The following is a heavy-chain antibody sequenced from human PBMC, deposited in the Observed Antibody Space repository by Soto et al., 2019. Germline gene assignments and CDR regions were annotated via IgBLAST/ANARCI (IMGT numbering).Heavy chain of an antibody. CDR2: IYHRGST. CDR3: ASYLYYCGPTYGCCLDY. D-gene: IGHD3-10*01. CDR1: GGSISSSNW. V-gene: IGHV4-4*01. Sequence: PSETLSLTCAVSGGSISSSNWWSWVRQPPGKGLEWMGEIYHRGSTNYNTSLKSRVTISVDKSTNQFSLKLSSVTAADTAVYCCASYLYYCGPTYGCCLDYWRQGTLVSVSS. J-gene: IGHJ4*02.